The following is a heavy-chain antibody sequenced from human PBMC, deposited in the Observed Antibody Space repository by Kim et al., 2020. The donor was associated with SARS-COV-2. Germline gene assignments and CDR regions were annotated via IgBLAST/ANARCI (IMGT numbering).Heavy chain of an antibody. CDR2: IIPILGIA. V-gene: IGHV1-69*04. J-gene: IGHJ6*02. CDR3: AGEDYDRDRGALYYYGMDV. CDR1: GGTFSSYA. D-gene: IGHD3-22*01. Sequence: SVKVSCKASGGTFSSYAISWVRQAPGQGLEWMGRIIPILGIANYAQKFQGRVTITADKSTSTAYMELSSLRSEDTAVYYCAGEDYDRDRGALYYYGMDVWGQGTTVTVSS.